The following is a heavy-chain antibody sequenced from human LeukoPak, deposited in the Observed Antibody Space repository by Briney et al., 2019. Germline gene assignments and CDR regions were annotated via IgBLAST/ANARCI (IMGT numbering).Heavy chain of an antibody. Sequence: GGSLRLSCAASGFTFSSYWMHWVRQVPGKGLVWVSRINPGGSSTTYADSVKGRFTISRDNAKNTLYVQMNSLRAEDTAVYYCARSNQADDYWGQGTLVTVSS. J-gene: IGHJ4*02. V-gene: IGHV3-74*01. CDR2: INPGGSST. CDR3: ARSNQADDY. CDR1: GFTFSSYW. D-gene: IGHD4-11*01.